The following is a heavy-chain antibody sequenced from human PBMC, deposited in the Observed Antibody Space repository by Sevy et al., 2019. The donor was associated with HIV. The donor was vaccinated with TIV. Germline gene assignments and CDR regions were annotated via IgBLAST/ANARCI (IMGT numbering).Heavy chain of an antibody. CDR1: GGTFSSYG. CDR2: IIPILGTV. D-gene: IGHD2-8*01. V-gene: IGHV1-69*13. Sequence: ASVKVSCKASGGTFSSYGISWVRQAPGQGLEWMGGIIPILGTVNYSQKFQGRVTITADESTKTAYMELSSLRSEDTAVYYCVRGGGNGRYYFDYWGQETLVTDCS. J-gene: IGHJ4*02. CDR3: VRGGGNGRYYFDY.